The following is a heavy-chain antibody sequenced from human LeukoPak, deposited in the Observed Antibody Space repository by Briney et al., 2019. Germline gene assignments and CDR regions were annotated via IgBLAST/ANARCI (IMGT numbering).Heavy chain of an antibody. J-gene: IGHJ4*02. D-gene: IGHD3-3*01. CDR2: ISGSGGST. V-gene: IGHV3-23*01. Sequence: GGSLRLSCAASGFTFSSYAMSWVRQAPGKGLEWVSAISGSGGSTYYADSVKGRFTISRDNSKNTLYLQMDSLRAEDTAVYYCAKERPYDFWSGYPFDYWGQGTLVTVSS. CDR3: AKERPYDFWSGYPFDY. CDR1: GFTFSSYA.